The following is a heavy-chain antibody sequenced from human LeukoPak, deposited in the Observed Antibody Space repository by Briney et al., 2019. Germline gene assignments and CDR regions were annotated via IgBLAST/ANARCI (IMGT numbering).Heavy chain of an antibody. J-gene: IGHJ5*02. D-gene: IGHD3-3*02. CDR2: INHSGST. CDR1: GGSFSGYY. CDR3: AKEAFDRDWFDP. V-gene: IGHV4-34*01. Sequence: PSETLSLTCAVYGGSFSGYYWSWIRQPPGKGLEWIGEINHSGSTNYNPSLKSRVTISVDTSKNQFSLKLSSVTAADTAVYYCAKEAFDRDWFDPWGQGTLVTVSS.